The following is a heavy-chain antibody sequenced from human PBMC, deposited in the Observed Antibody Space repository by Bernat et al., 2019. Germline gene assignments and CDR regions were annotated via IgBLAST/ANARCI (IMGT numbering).Heavy chain of an antibody. CDR1: GFTLSSYA. D-gene: IGHD2-21*02. Sequence: VQLVESGGGLVQPGGSLRLSCAGSGFTLSSYAVSWVRQAPGKGLEWVSGITITGGSTYYTDSVKGRFTISRDNSKNTLYLQMNSLRAEDTAVYYCARLGCGGDCSYFDLWGRGTLVTVSS. CDR2: ITITGGST. V-gene: IGHV3-23*04. J-gene: IGHJ2*01. CDR3: ARLGCGGDCSYFDL.